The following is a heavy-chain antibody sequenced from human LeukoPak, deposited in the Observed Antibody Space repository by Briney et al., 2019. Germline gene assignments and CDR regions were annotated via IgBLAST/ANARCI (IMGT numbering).Heavy chain of an antibody. CDR1: GFTVSSNY. V-gene: IGHV3-66*02. CDR3: ASRIGRYYDFWSGYLDY. CDR2: IYSGGST. Sequence: GGSLRLSCAASGFTVSSNYMSWVRQAPGKGLEWVSVIYSGGSTYYADSVKGRFTISRDNSKNTLYLQMNSLRAEDAAVYYCASRIGRYYDFWSGYLDYWGQGTLVTVSS. J-gene: IGHJ4*02. D-gene: IGHD3-3*01.